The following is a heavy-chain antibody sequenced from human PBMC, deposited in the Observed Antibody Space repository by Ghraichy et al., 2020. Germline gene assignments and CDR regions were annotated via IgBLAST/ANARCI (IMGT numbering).Heavy chain of an antibody. V-gene: IGHV1-69*13. CDR2: IIPIFGTA. CDR1: GGTFSSYA. J-gene: IGHJ6*02. CDR3: ARDKYCSSTSCHETGIAAAGTPTSYYYYGMDV. D-gene: IGHD2-2*01. Sequence: SVKVSCKASGGTFSSYAISWVRQAPGQGLEWMGGIIPIFGTANYAQKFQGRVTITADESTSTAYMELSSLRSEDTAVYYCARDKYCSSTSCHETGIAAAGTPTSYYYYGMDVWGQGTTVTVSS.